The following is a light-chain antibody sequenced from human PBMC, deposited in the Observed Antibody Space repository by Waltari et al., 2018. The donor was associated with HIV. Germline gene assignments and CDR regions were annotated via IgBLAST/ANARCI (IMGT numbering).Light chain of an antibody. V-gene: IGLV3-25*03. J-gene: IGLJ3*02. Sequence: SYELTQPPSLSVSPGQTARITCSGDALTKQYAYWFQQKPGQAPVMLIYKDNERPSGIPERFSGSNSGTTVTLTISGVPSEDEADYYCQSADSSRSYWVFGGGTKLTVL. CDR3: QSADSSRSYWV. CDR1: ALTKQY. CDR2: KDN.